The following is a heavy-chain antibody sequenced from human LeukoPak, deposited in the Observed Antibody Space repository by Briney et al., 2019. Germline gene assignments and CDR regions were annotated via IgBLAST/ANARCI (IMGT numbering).Heavy chain of an antibody. Sequence: GGSLRLSCEASGFTFSSYGMHWVRQAPGKGLEWVAVVSSDRSKKEYADSVRGRFTISRDNAKNTLFLQMHSLRADDTAVHYCAKGGVSDSGSWYGDYFDYWGQGTLVTVSS. V-gene: IGHV3-30*18. J-gene: IGHJ4*02. D-gene: IGHD6-13*01. CDR3: AKGGVSDSGSWYGDYFDY. CDR2: VSSDRSKK. CDR1: GFTFSSYG.